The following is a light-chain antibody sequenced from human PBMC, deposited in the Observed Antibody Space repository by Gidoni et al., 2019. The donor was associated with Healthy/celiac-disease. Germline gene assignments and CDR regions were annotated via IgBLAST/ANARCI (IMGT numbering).Light chain of an antibody. CDR3: QQYYSTPCS. Sequence: DIVMTQSPDSLAVSLGERATINCKSSQSVLYSSNNKNYLAWYQQKPGQPPKLLIYWASTRESGFPARFSGSGSGTDFTLTISSLQAEDVAVYYCQQYYSTPCSFGQGTKLEIK. CDR1: QSVLYSSNNKNY. V-gene: IGKV4-1*01. J-gene: IGKJ2*04. CDR2: WAS.